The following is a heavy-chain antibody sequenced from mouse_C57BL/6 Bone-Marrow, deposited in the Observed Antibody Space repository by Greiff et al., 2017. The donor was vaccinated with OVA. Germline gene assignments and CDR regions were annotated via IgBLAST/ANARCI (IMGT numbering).Heavy chain of an antibody. D-gene: IGHD2-2*01. CDR1: GYTFTDYY. V-gene: IGHV1-19*01. Sequence: EVQLQESGPVLVKPGASVKMSYKASGYTFTDYYMNWVKQSHGKSLEWIGVINPYNGGTSYNQKFKGKATLTVDKSSSTAYMELNSLTSEDSAVYYCARLLWLGYYAMDYWGQGTSVTVSS. CDR2: INPYNGGT. CDR3: ARLLWLGYYAMDY. J-gene: IGHJ4*01.